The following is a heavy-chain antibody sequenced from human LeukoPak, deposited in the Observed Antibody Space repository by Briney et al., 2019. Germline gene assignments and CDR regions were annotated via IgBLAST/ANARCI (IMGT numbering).Heavy chain of an antibody. J-gene: IGHJ6*04. CDR2: IDHRGRA. CDR3: ARDVDTALMDV. D-gene: IGHD5-18*01. V-gene: IGHV4-34*01. CDR1: GTSFSGYY. Sequence: SGTLSLTCAVYGTSFSGYYWSWIRQPPGKGLEWIGEIDHRGRAKYNPSLKSRVSTSIDTSKNQFSLNLSSVTAADTAVYYCARDVDTALMDVWGEGTTVIVSS.